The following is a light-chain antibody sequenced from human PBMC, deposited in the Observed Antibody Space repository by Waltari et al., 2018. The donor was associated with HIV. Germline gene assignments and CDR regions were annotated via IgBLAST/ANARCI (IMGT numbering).Light chain of an antibody. V-gene: IGLV2-8*01. CDR2: EVS. CDR1: SSDIGAYDS. Sequence: QSALTQPPSASGSLGQSVTISCTGSSSDIGAYDSVSWFQQHPNNAPKLLLYEVSKRPSGVPDLFSGSRSGETAFLSVSGLQPDDTAGYFCSSYGDNIRVLFGGGTNLTVL. CDR3: SSYGDNIRVL. J-gene: IGLJ2*01.